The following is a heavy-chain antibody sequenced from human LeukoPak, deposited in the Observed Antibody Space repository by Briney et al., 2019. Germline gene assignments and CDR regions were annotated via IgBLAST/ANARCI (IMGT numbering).Heavy chain of an antibody. D-gene: IGHD1-26*01. CDR1: GGSINIDNYY. V-gene: IGHV4-39*07. CDR2: TYYRGSA. J-gene: IGHJ6*02. CDR3: ARIKLVGAIDYYYYGMDV. Sequence: SETLSLTCTVSGGSINIDNYYWGWIRQPPGKGLEWIGSTYYRGSAYYNPSLKSRVTISVDTSKNQFSLKLSSVTAADTAVYYCARIKLVGAIDYYYYGMDVWGQGTTVTVSS.